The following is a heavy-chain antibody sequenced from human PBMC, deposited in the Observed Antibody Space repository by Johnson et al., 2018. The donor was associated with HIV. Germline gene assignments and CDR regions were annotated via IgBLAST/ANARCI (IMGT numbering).Heavy chain of an antibody. CDR1: GFTFSNYG. V-gene: IGHV3-30*19. Sequence: QVQLVESGGGVVQPGRSLRLSCAASGFTFSNYGMHWVRQAPGKGLEWVAVISFDGSNKYYADSVKGRFTISRENAKNSLYLQMDNLRAEDSAVYYCARDGVYSSPHDAFDIWGQGTMVTVSS. D-gene: IGHD6-13*01. J-gene: IGHJ3*02. CDR2: ISFDGSNK. CDR3: ARDGVYSSPHDAFDI.